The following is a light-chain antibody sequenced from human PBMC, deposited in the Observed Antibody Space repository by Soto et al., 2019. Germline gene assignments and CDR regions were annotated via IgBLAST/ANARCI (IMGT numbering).Light chain of an antibody. V-gene: IGLV4-60*03. CDR3: ETWDSNTPRV. CDR2: LEGSGSY. J-gene: IGLJ2*01. Sequence: QSVLTQSSSASASLGSSVKLTCTLSSGHSSYIIAWHQQQPGKAPRYLMKLEGSGSYNKGSGVPDRFSGSSSGADRYLTISNLQSEDEADYYCETWDSNTPRVFGGGTKRTVL. CDR1: SGHSSYI.